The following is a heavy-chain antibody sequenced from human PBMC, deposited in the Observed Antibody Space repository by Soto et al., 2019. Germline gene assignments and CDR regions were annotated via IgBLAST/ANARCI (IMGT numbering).Heavy chain of an antibody. V-gene: IGHV1-69*08. J-gene: IGHJ2*01. D-gene: IGHD4-17*01. CDR2: IIPALGTT. Sequence: QDQLVQSGAEVKKPGSSVKVSCKAFGGPFSSHTFSWVRQAPGQGLEWMGRIIPALGTTTYAQKFQGRVTITSEECGTTVYMERNSLRTEDPAVYYCARPDFGDYWYFDLWGRGTLVTVSS. CDR1: GGPFSSHT. CDR3: ARPDFGDYWYFDL.